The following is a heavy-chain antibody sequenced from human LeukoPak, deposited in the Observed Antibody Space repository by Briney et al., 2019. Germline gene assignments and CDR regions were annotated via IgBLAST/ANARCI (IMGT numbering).Heavy chain of an antibody. CDR1: GFTFSDHY. D-gene: IGHD6-6*01. J-gene: IGHJ4*02. Sequence: PGGSLRLSCAASGFTFSDHYMSWIRQAPGKGLEWVSYISSSGSTIYYADSVKGRFTISRDNAKNSLYLQMNGLRAEDTAVYYCAREGVGVAARRRLDYWGQGTLVTVSS. CDR3: AREGVGVAARRRLDY. CDR2: ISSSGSTI. V-gene: IGHV3-11*04.